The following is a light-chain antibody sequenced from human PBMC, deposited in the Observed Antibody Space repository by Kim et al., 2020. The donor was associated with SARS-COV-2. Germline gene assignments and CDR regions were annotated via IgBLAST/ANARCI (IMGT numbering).Light chain of an antibody. CDR2: TYD. J-gene: IGLJ3*02. Sequence: ELTQPPSASGTPGQRVTISCSGISSNIGSNTVNWYQHLPGKAPTLVIYTYDQRPSGVPDRFSGSRSGTSASLAISGLRAEDEADYYCATWADSVWVFGGGTQLTVL. CDR1: SSNIGSNT. CDR3: ATWADSVWV. V-gene: IGLV1-44*01.